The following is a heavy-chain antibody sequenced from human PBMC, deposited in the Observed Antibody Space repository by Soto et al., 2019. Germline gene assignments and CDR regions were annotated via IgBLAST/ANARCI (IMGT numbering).Heavy chain of an antibody. V-gene: IGHV1-69*06. Sequence: GASVKVSCKASGGTFSSYAISWVRQAPGQGLEWMGGIIPIFGTANYAQKFQGRVTITADKSTSTAYMELSSLRSEDTAVYYCARDTYGSGSFDYWGQGTLVTVSS. J-gene: IGHJ4*02. CDR1: GGTFSSYA. CDR2: IIPIFGTA. CDR3: ARDTYGSGSFDY. D-gene: IGHD3-10*01.